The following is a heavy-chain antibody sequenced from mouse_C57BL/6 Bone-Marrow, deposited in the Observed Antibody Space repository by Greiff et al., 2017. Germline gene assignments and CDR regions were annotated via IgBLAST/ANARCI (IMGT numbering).Heavy chain of an antibody. Sequence: VQLKESGPGLVKPSQSLSLTCSVTGYSITSGYYWNWIRQFPGNKLEWMGYISYDGSNNYNPSLKNRISITRDTSKNQFFLKLNSVTTEDTATYYCARESYYGSSYAMDYWGQGTSVTVSS. D-gene: IGHD1-1*01. CDR2: ISYDGSN. V-gene: IGHV3-6*01. CDR1: GYSITSGYY. J-gene: IGHJ4*01. CDR3: ARESYYGSSYAMDY.